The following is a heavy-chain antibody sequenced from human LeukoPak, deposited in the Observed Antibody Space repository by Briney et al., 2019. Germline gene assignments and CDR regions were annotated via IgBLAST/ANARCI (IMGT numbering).Heavy chain of an antibody. CDR2: ISSSSSYI. J-gene: IGHJ4*02. Sequence: GGSLRLSCAASGFTFSSYSMDWVRQAPGKGLEWVSSISSSSSYIYYADSVKGRFTISRDNAKSSLYLQMNSLRAEDTAVYYCAREGENGDYDYWGQGTLVTVS. CDR3: AREGENGDYDY. V-gene: IGHV3-21*01. D-gene: IGHD4-17*01. CDR1: GFTFSSYS.